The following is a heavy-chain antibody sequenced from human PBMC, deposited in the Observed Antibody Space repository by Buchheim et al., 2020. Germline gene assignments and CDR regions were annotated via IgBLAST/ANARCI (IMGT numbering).Heavy chain of an antibody. CDR3: AKYYYDSSDYHGVPGN. Sequence: QVQLVESGGGVVQPGRSLRLSCAASGFTFSNYGMHWVRQAPGKGLEWVAVISYDGTNKYYADSVKGRFTISRDSSKNTLYLQMNSLRVEDTAVHYCAKYYYDSSDYHGVPGNWGQGTL. D-gene: IGHD3-22*01. CDR1: GFTFSNYG. V-gene: IGHV3-30*18. J-gene: IGHJ4*02. CDR2: ISYDGTNK.